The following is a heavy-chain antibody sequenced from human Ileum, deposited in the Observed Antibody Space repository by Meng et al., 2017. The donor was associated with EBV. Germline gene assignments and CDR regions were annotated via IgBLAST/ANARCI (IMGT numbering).Heavy chain of an antibody. CDR3: ARESGRGYSSDY. Sequence: QVRVDQFGAEVKKPGSSGKVSCKASGGTFRNSAISWVRQAPGQGLEWMGGIIPMFGAPDYAQRFQDRVTITADESTSTVYMELNSLRSEDTAVYYCARESGRGYSSDYWGQGTLVTVSS. J-gene: IGHJ4*02. CDR1: GGTFRNSA. V-gene: IGHV1-69*01. CDR2: IIPMFGAP. D-gene: IGHD5-18*01.